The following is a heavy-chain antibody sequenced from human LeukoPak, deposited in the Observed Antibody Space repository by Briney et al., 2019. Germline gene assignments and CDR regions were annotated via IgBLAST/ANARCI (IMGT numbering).Heavy chain of an antibody. Sequence: GGSLRLSCAASGFPFNSYTTNWIRQAPGKGLEWVSSISDGSDYIYYADSLRGRFTISRDNAKNSLYLQMNSLRAEDTAVYYCARVSAMMYSSSWYFDYWGQGTLVTVSS. CDR3: ARVSAMMYSSSWYFDY. CDR2: ISDGSDYI. D-gene: IGHD6-13*01. J-gene: IGHJ4*02. V-gene: IGHV3-21*01. CDR1: GFPFNSYT.